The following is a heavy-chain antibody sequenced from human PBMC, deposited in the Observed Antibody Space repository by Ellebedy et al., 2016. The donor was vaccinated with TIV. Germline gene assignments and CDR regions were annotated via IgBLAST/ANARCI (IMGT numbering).Heavy chain of an antibody. J-gene: IGHJ6*02. CDR1: GFTFSNYW. D-gene: IGHD6-19*01. CDR2: SRSDGRSP. Sequence: GESLKISCAASGFTFSNYWMHWVRQGPGKGPVWVSRSRSDGRSPSYADSVKVRFTISRDNAKNTLYLQMNSLRAEDTAVYDCARVEVGRSGPSNGMDVWGQGTTVTVSS. V-gene: IGHV3-74*01. CDR3: ARVEVGRSGPSNGMDV.